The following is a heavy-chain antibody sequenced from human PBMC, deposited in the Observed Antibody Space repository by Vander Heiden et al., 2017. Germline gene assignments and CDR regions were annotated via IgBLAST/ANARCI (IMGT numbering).Heavy chain of an antibody. D-gene: IGHD3-10*01. CDR3: AKVNYGSGSYFY. Sequence: EVQLLESVGGLVQPGGSLRLSCAASGATFSSYAMIWVPQAPGKGVEWVSAISGSGGSTYYADSVKGRFTISRDNYKNTLYLQMNSLRAEDTAVYYCAKVNYGSGSYFYWGQGTLVTVSS. V-gene: IGHV3-23*01. CDR2: ISGSGGST. J-gene: IGHJ4*02. CDR1: GATFSSYA.